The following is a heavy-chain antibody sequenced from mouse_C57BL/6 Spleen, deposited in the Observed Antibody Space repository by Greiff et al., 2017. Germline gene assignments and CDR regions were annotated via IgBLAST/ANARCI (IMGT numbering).Heavy chain of an antibody. J-gene: IGHJ2*01. CDR2: ISYSGST. CDR1: GYSITSGYD. CDR3: ASADYGSSFDY. Sequence: VQLKESGPGMVKPSQSLSLTCTVTGYSITSGYDWHWIRHFPGNKLEWMGYISYSGSTNYNPSLKSRISITHDTSKNHFFLKLNSVTTEDTATYYCASADYGSSFDYWGQGTTLTVSS. D-gene: IGHD1-1*01. V-gene: IGHV3-1*01.